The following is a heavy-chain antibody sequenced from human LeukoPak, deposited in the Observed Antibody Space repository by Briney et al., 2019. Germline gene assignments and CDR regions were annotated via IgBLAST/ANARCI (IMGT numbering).Heavy chain of an antibody. CDR2: INHSGST. CDR3: ARSQYCSSTSCHRANKRMNASDI. Sequence: SETLSLTCAVYGGSFSGYYWSWIRQPPGKGLEWIGEINHSGSTNYNPSLKSRVTISVDTSKNQFSLKLSSVTAADTAVYYCARSQYCSSTSCHRANKRMNASDIWGQGTMVTVSS. D-gene: IGHD2-2*01. CDR1: GGSFSGYY. J-gene: IGHJ3*02. V-gene: IGHV4-34*01.